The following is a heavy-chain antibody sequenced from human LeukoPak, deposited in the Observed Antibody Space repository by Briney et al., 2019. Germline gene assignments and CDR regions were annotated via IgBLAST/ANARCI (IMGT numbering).Heavy chain of an antibody. CDR2: IYPGDSDT. J-gene: IGHJ4*02. D-gene: IGHD5-18*01. CDR3: ARKTGSYGLNYFDY. CDR1: GSCFTNYW. Sequence: GESLKISCKGSGSCFTNYWIGWVRQMPGKGLEWMGIIYPGDSDTRYSPSFQGQVTISADKSINTAYLQWSSLKASDTAMYYCARKTGSYGLNYFDYWGQGNLVTVSS. V-gene: IGHV5-51*01.